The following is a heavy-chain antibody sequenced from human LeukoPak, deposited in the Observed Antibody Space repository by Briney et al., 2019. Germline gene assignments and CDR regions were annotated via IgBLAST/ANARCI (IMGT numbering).Heavy chain of an antibody. CDR2: IIPIFGTA. J-gene: IGHJ5*02. V-gene: IGHV1-69*06. Sequence: ASVKVSCKASGGTFSSYAISWVRQAPGQGLEWMGGIIPIFGTANYAQKFQGRVTITADKSTSTAYMELSSLRSEDTAVYYCARGREYYYDSSGYNWFDPWGQGTLVTVSS. CDR1: GGTFSSYA. D-gene: IGHD3-22*01. CDR3: ARGREYYYDSSGYNWFDP.